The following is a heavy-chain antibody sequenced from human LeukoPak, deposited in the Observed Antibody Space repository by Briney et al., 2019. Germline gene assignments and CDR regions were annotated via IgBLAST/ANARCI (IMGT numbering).Heavy chain of an antibody. CDR3: ARHLNYGFDY. V-gene: IGHV4-4*02. Sequence: PSGTLSLTCAVSGGSISSSNWWSWVRQPPGKGLEWIGQIYHSGSTSSNPSLESRVTISVDKSNNQFSLKLGSVTAADTAVYYCARHLNYGFDYWGQGALVTVSS. J-gene: IGHJ4*02. D-gene: IGHD3-10*01. CDR1: GGSISSSNW. CDR2: IYHSGST.